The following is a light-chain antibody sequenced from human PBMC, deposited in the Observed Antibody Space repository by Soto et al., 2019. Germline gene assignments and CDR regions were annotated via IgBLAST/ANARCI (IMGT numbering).Light chain of an antibody. CDR1: SGDVDAFDY. V-gene: IGLV2-14*01. CDR2: EVR. CDR3: TSFTSSSTQV. J-gene: IGLJ1*01. Sequence: QSALTQPASVSGSPGQSITISCTGTSGDVDAFDYVSWYQQHPGKAPKLMIFEVRDRPSGVSDRFSGSKSGSTASLTISGLQAEDEADYFCTSFTSSSTQVFGTGTKLTVL.